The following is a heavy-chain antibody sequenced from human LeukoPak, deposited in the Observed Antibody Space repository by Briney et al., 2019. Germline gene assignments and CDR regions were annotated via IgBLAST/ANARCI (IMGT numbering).Heavy chain of an antibody. CDR3: AKDLAEAVAGQVDY. V-gene: IGHV3-30*02. CDR2: IRYDGSNK. CDR1: GFTFSSYW. D-gene: IGHD6-19*01. Sequence: PGGSLRLSCAASGFTFSSYWMHWVRQAPGKGLEWVAFIRYDGSNKYYADSVKGRFTISRDNSKNTLYLQMNSLRAEDTAVYYCAKDLAEAVAGQVDYWGQGTLVTVSS. J-gene: IGHJ4*02.